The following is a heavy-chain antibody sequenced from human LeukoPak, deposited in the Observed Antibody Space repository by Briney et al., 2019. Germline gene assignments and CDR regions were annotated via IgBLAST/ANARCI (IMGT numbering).Heavy chain of an antibody. Sequence: SETLSLTCTASGGSISSSSYYWGWIRQPPGKGLEWIGSIYYSGSTYYNPSLKSRVTISVDTSKNQFSLKLSSVTAADTAVYYCARHSGYSGYDFDYWGQGTLVTVSS. CDR2: IYYSGST. CDR1: GGSISSSSYY. J-gene: IGHJ4*02. CDR3: ARHSGYSGYDFDY. D-gene: IGHD5-12*01. V-gene: IGHV4-39*01.